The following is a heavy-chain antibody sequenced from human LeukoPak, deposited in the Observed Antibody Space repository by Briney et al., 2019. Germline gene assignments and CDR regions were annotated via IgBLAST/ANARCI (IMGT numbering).Heavy chain of an antibody. CDR1: GDSVSGNSTA. CDR3: ARGGQGDGYSADEAFDL. J-gene: IGHJ3*01. Sequence: SQTLSLTCAISGDSVSGNSTAYNWIRQSPSRGLEWLGRTYYRSKWYNDYAVFVKSRIIINPDTSKNQLSLQLKSVTPEDTAVYYCARGGQGDGYSADEAFDLWGQGAMVTVSS. D-gene: IGHD5-24*01. V-gene: IGHV6-1*01. CDR2: TYYRSKWYN.